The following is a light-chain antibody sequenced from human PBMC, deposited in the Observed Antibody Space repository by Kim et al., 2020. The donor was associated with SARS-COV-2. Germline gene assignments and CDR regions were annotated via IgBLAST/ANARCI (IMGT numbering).Light chain of an antibody. V-gene: IGLV1-47*01. CDR1: RSNIGSNY. CDR3: AAWDDSLSGPV. J-gene: IGLJ2*01. CDR2: RNN. Sequence: GQWVTLACSGSRSNIGSNYVYWYQQLPGTAPKLLIYRNNQRPSGVPDRFSGSKSGTSASLAISGLRSEDEADYYCAAWDDSLSGPVFGGGTQLTVL.